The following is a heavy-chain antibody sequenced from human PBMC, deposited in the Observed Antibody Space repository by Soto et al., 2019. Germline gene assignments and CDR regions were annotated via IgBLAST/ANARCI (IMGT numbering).Heavy chain of an antibody. J-gene: IGHJ6*02. D-gene: IGHD4-17*01. Sequence: EVQLLESGGGLVQPGGSLRLSCAASGFTFSSYAMSWVRQAPGKGLEWVSAIGGSGGSTYYADSVKGRFTISRDNSKNTLYLQMNSLRAEDTAVYYCAREFGDYGDYRLSGGMDVWGQGTTVTVSS. V-gene: IGHV3-23*01. CDR2: IGGSGGST. CDR3: AREFGDYGDYRLSGGMDV. CDR1: GFTFSSYA.